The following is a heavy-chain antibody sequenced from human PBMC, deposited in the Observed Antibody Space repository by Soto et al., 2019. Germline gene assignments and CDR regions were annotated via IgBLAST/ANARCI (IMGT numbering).Heavy chain of an antibody. CDR1: GGTFSSYA. Sequence: SVKVSCKASGGTFSSYAISWVRQAPGQGLEWMGGIIPIFGTANYAQKFQGRVTITADESTSTAYMELSSLRSEDTAVYYCAGVIVLVPAAVYYYGMDVWGQGTTVTVS. CDR3: AGVIVLVPAAVYYYGMDV. CDR2: IIPIFGTA. V-gene: IGHV1-69*13. J-gene: IGHJ6*02. D-gene: IGHD2-2*01.